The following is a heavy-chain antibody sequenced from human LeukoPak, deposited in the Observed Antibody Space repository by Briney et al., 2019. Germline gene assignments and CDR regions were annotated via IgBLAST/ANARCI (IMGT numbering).Heavy chain of an antibody. CDR1: GGTFSSYT. J-gene: IGHJ6*03. CDR2: IMPIFSTA. D-gene: IGHD2-2*01. CDR3: ARGASWQTYYYYYMDV. V-gene: IGHV1-69*13. Sequence: ASVKVSCKASGGTFSSYTINWVRQAPGQGLQWMGGIMPIFSTADYAQKFQGRVTITADESTSTAYMELSSLRSEDTAVYYCARGASWQTYYYYYMDVWGKGTTVTVSS.